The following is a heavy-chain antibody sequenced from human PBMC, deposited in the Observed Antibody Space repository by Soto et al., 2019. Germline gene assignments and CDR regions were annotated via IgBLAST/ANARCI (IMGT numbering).Heavy chain of an antibody. D-gene: IGHD2-2*01. CDR1: GGTFSSYA. CDR3: ARKRLARIAEANRYQPFDY. V-gene: IGHV1-69*12. Sequence: QVQLVQSGAEVKKPGSSVKVSCKASGGTFSSYAISWVRQAPGQGLEWMGGIIPIFGTANYAQRFQGRVTITANGSKSTADMVLSSLMSQDRAVYCCARKRLARIAEANRYQPFDYWGQGTLVTVSS. J-gene: IGHJ4*02. CDR2: IIPIFGTA.